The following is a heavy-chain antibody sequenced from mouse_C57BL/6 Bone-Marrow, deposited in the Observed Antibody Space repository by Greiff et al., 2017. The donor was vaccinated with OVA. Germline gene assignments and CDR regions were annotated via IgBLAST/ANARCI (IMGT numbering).Heavy chain of an antibody. Sequence: QVQLQQPGAELEMPGASVKLSCKASGYTFTSYWMHWVKQRPGQGLEWIGEIDPSDSYTNYNQKFKGKSTLTVDKSSSTAYMQLSSLTSEDSAVYYCARWAFDCWGQGTTLTVSS. CDR1: GYTFTSYW. J-gene: IGHJ2*01. V-gene: IGHV1-69*01. CDR2: IDPSDSYT. CDR3: ARWAFDC.